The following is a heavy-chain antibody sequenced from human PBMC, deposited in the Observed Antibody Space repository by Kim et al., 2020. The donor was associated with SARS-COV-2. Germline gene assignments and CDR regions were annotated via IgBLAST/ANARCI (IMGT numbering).Heavy chain of an antibody. CDR1: GYTFTSYA. J-gene: IGHJ5*02. D-gene: IGHD3-22*01. CDR2: INAGNGNT. V-gene: IGHV1-3*01. Sequence: ASVKVSCKASGYTFTSYAMHWVRQAPGQRLEWMGWINAGNGNTKYSQKFQGRVTITRDTSASTAYMELSSLRSEDTAVYYCARDDTNYYDSSGYPHNWFDPWGQGTLVTVSS. CDR3: ARDDTNYYDSSGYPHNWFDP.